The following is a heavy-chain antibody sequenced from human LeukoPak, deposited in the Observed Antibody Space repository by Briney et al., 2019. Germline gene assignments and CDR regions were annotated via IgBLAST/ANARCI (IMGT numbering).Heavy chain of an antibody. J-gene: IGHJ3*02. Sequence: SVKVSCKASGGTFSSYAISWVRQAPGQGLEWMGGIIPIFGTANYAQKFQGRVTITADESTSTAYMELSSLRSEGTAAYYCARNPGFGELFLGAFDIWGQGTMVTVSS. CDR2: IIPIFGTA. CDR1: GGTFSSYA. V-gene: IGHV1-69*13. D-gene: IGHD3-10*01. CDR3: ARNPGFGELFLGAFDI.